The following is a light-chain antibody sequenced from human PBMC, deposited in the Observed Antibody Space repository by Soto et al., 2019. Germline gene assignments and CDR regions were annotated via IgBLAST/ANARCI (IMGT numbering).Light chain of an antibody. CDR2: GNS. Sequence: QSVLTHPPSVSGAPGQRVTLSCTESSSNIGAGYDVHWYQQLPGTAPKLLIYGNSNRPSGVPDRFSGSKSGTSASLAITGLQTEDEADYYCQSYDSSLSGWVFGGGTKLTVL. CDR1: SSNIGAGYD. V-gene: IGLV1-40*01. CDR3: QSYDSSLSGWV. J-gene: IGLJ3*02.